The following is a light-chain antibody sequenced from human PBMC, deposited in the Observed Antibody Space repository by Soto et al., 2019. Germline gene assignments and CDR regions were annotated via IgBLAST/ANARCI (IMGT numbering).Light chain of an antibody. CDR2: KAS. CDR3: QQYNHWYS. Sequence: DIQMTQSPSTLSASVGDRVTITCRASQSISWWLAWYQLKPGKAPKLLIYKASSLQSGVPSRFSGSGSGTEFTLTINSLHPDDFATYYCQQYNHWYSFGQWTKLEIK. V-gene: IGKV1-5*03. CDR1: QSISWW. J-gene: IGKJ2*03.